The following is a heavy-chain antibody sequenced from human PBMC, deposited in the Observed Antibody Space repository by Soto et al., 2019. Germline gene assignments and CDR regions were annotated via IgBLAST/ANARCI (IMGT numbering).Heavy chain of an antibody. CDR1: GGTFSSYT. V-gene: IGHV1-24*01. Sequence: ASVKVSCKASGGTFSSYTISWVRQAPGKGLEWMGGFDPEDGETIYAQKFQGRVTMTEDTSTDTAYMELSSLRSEDTAVYYCATALLRYCSGGSCSSYAFDIWGQGTMVTVSS. CDR3: ATALLRYCSGGSCSSYAFDI. D-gene: IGHD2-15*01. CDR2: FDPEDGET. J-gene: IGHJ3*02.